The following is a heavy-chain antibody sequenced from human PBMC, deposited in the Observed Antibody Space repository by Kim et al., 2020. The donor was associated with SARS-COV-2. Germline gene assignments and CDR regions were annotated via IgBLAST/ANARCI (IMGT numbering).Heavy chain of an antibody. CDR3: ARAEVWWLPDY. V-gene: IGHV3-11*05. J-gene: IGHJ4*02. Sequence: GGSLRLSCAASGFTFSDYYMSWIRQAPGKGLEWVSYISSSSSYTNYADSVKGRFTISRDNAKNSLYLQMNSLRAEDTAVYYCARAEVWWLPDYWGQGTLVTVSS. CDR1: GFTFSDYY. CDR2: ISSSSSYT. D-gene: IGHD5-12*01.